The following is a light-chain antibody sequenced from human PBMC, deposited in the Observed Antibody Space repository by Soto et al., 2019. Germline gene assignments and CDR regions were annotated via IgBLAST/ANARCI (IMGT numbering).Light chain of an antibody. CDR2: DAS. CDR3: QQYGDLLLT. CDR1: QDIRYY. J-gene: IGKJ4*01. Sequence: DIQMTQSPSSLSASVGDRVTITCQASQDIRYYLNWYQQKPGTAPKLLIYDASHLETGVPSRFSGSGSGTDFTFTISNLQPEDIAIYYCQQYGDLLLTFGGGTKVEIK. V-gene: IGKV1-33*01.